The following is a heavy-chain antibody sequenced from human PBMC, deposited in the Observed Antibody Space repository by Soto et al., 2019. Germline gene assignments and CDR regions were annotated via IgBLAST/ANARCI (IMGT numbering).Heavy chain of an antibody. CDR3: ARDADPTADYYDSSGYEGGFDI. CDR1: GGTFSSYA. V-gene: IGHV1-69*01. J-gene: IGHJ3*02. Sequence: QVQLVQSGAEVKKPGSSVKVSCKASGGTFSSYAISWVRQAPGQGLEWMGGIIPSFGTANYAQKFQGRGTITADESTSTAYMELSSLRSEDTAMYYCARDADPTADYYDSSGYEGGFDIWGQGTMVTVSS. CDR2: IIPSFGTA. D-gene: IGHD3-22*01.